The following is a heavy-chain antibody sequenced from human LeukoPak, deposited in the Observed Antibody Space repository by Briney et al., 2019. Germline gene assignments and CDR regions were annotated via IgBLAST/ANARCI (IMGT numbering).Heavy chain of an antibody. CDR2: INSDGSST. V-gene: IGHV3-74*01. Sequence: GGALRLSCAASGFTFSNYWIHWVRQDPGKGLVWVSRINSDGSSTTYADSVKGRFTISRDNAKNTLYLQMNSLRAEDTAVYYCVRSLYSYGPKFDYWGQGTLVTLAS. CDR3: VRSLYSYGPKFDY. CDR1: GFTFSNYW. D-gene: IGHD5-18*01. J-gene: IGHJ4*02.